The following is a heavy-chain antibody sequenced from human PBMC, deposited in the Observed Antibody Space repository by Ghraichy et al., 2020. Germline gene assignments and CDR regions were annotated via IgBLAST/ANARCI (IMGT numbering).Heavy chain of an antibody. D-gene: IGHD1-26*01. V-gene: IGHV3-23*01. J-gene: IGHJ4*02. Sequence: GGSLRLSCAASGFTFSSYAMSWVRQAPGKGLEWVSAISGSGGSTYYADSVKGRFTISRDNSKNTLYLQMNSLRAEDTAVYYCAKDLDSGSYGPVHYWGQGTLVTVSS. CDR1: GFTFSSYA. CDR2: ISGSGGST. CDR3: AKDLDSGSYGPVHY.